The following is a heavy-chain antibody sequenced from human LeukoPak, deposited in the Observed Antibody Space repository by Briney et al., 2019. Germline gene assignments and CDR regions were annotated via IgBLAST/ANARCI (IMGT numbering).Heavy chain of an antibody. CDR1: GFSFSIYA. Sequence: GGSLRLSCAASGFSFSIYAMSWVRQAPGKGLEWVSALTNSGGNTYYPGSVKGRFTISRDNSKNTLYLQMNSLRAEDTAIYYCARSPLDTSVTIYFDYWGLGTLVTVSS. CDR3: ARSPLDTSVTIYFDY. J-gene: IGHJ4*02. V-gene: IGHV3-23*01. CDR2: LTNSGGNT. D-gene: IGHD3-22*01.